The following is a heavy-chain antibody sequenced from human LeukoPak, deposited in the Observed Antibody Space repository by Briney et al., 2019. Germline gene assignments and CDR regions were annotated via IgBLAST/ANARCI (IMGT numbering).Heavy chain of an antibody. Sequence: SETLSLTCTVSGGSISSYYWSWIRQPPGKGLEWIGYIYYSGSTNYNPSLKSRVTISVDASKNQFSLKLSSVTAADTAVYYCARLPDYGDYVDYWGQGTLVTVSS. V-gene: IGHV4-59*08. CDR3: ARLPDYGDYVDY. D-gene: IGHD4-17*01. J-gene: IGHJ4*02. CDR2: IYYSGST. CDR1: GGSISSYY.